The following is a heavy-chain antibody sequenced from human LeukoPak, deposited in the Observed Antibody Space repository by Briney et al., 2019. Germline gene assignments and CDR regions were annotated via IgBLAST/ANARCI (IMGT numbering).Heavy chain of an antibody. D-gene: IGHD1-7*01. V-gene: IGHV4-39*01. CDR3: ARRSQPGTDYYYYMDV. Sequence: SETLSLTCTVAGGSITSSSYYWGWIRQPPGKGLEWIGSIYNSGSTYYNPSLKSRLTISVDTSKNQFSLKLYFVTAADTAVYYCARRSQPGTDYYYYMDVWGKGTTVTVSS. CDR2: IYNSGST. CDR1: GGSITSSSYY. J-gene: IGHJ6*03.